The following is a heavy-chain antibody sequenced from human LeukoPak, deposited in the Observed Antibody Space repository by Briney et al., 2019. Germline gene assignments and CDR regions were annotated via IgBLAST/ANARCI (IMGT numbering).Heavy chain of an antibody. Sequence: GGSLRLSCAASGFTFSSYSMNWVRQAPGKGLEWVSSISSSSSYIYYADSVKGRFTISRDNAKKSLYLQMNSLRAEDTAVYYCARDLGQYYDTSDNWFDPWGQGTLVTVSS. J-gene: IGHJ5*02. CDR1: GFTFSSYS. V-gene: IGHV3-21*01. CDR3: ARDLGQYYDTSDNWFDP. D-gene: IGHD3-22*01. CDR2: ISSSSSYI.